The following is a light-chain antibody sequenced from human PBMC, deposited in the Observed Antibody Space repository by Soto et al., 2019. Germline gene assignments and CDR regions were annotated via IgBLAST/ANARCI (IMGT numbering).Light chain of an antibody. V-gene: IGLV8-61*01. CDR1: SGSASTSQY. CDR2: STN. Sequence: QAVVTQEPSFSVSPGGTVTLTCGLRSGSASTSQYPSWYQQTPGQPPRTLIHSTNVRSSGVPDRFSGSIRGNKAALTITGAQADDESDYYCVLLLRGDIWVFGGGTKLTVL. CDR3: VLLLRGDIWV. J-gene: IGLJ3*02.